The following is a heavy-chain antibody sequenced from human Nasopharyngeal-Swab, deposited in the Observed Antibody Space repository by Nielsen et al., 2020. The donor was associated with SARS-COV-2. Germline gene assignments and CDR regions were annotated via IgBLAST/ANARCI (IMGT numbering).Heavy chain of an antibody. CDR2: IYPDDSDT. D-gene: IGHD2-15*01. CDR3: ARLRGSASYYYYLDV. Sequence: KVSCKGSGYSFTTFWITWVRQMPGKGLEWMGIIYPDDSDTRYSPSFQGQVTFSVDKSTSTAYLQWSSLKASDTAMYYCARLRGSASYYYYLDVWGKGTTVTVSS. J-gene: IGHJ6*03. CDR1: GYSFTTFW. V-gene: IGHV5-51*01.